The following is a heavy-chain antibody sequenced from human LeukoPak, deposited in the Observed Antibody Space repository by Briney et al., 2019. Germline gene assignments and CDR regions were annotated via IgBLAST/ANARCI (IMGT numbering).Heavy chain of an antibody. D-gene: IGHD2-21*02. CDR3: VRDTAYAFDM. Sequence: GGSLRLSCAASGFTFRSYGMHWVRQAPGKGLEWVAFTRYDGNNKYYADSVKGRFTISRDNSKNTVYLQMNSLRAEDTAVYYCVRDTAYAFDMWGQGTMVTVSS. CDR1: GFTFRSYG. CDR2: TRYDGNNK. J-gene: IGHJ3*02. V-gene: IGHV3-30*02.